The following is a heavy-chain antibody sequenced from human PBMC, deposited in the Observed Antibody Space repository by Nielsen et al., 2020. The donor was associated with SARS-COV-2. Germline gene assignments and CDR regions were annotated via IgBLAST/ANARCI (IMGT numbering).Heavy chain of an antibody. Sequence: SETLSLTCTVSGGSMNRYYWSWIRQPPGKGLEWIGYIDYSGNTNYSPSLKSRVTFSLDTSKNQFSLKLSSVTPADMAVYYCARDYFGDYLDGFDIWGQGTMVTVSS. V-gene: IGHV4-59*01. D-gene: IGHD4-17*01. CDR2: IDYSGNT. J-gene: IGHJ3*02. CDR3: ARDYFGDYLDGFDI. CDR1: GGSMNRYY.